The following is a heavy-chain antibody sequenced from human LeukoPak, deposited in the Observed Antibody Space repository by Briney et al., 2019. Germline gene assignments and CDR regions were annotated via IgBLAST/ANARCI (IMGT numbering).Heavy chain of an antibody. CDR2: IIPIFGTA. J-gene: IGHJ4*02. V-gene: IGHV1-69*05. D-gene: IGHD3-10*01. Sequence: GASVKVSCKASGGTFSSYAISWVRQAPGQGLEWMGRIIPIFGTANYAQKFQGRVTITTDESTSTAYMELSSLRSEDTAVYYCARAAMVRGRYPIGNWGQGTLVTVSS. CDR1: GGTFSSYA. CDR3: ARAAMVRGRYPIGN.